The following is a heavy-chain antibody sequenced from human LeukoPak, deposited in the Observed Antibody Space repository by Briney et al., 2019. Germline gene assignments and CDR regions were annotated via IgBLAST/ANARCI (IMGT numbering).Heavy chain of an antibody. CDR1: GGSISSSSYY. V-gene: IGHV4-39*01. CDR3: ASFYCSGGSCYQYYYYYYMDV. D-gene: IGHD2-15*01. CDR2: IYYSGST. J-gene: IGHJ6*03. Sequence: SETLSLTCTVSGGSISSSSYYWGWIRQPPGKGLEWIGSIYYSGSTYSNPSLRSRVTISVDTSKNQFSLKLRSVTAADTAVYYCASFYCSGGSCYQYYYYYYMDVWGKGTTVTISS.